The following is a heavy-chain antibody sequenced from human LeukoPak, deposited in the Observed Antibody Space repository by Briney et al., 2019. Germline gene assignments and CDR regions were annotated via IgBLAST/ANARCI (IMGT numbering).Heavy chain of an antibody. J-gene: IGHJ4*02. D-gene: IGHD6-13*01. Sequence: GGSLRLSCAASGFAFSSYDMHWVRQAPGKGLEWVTVISYDGLNEYYADSVKGRFTISRDNSKNTLYLQMNSLRAEDTAVYYCARGGYSTTWYMNFDYWGQGTLVTVSS. CDR1: GFAFSSYD. CDR2: ISYDGLNE. CDR3: ARGGYSTTWYMNFDY. V-gene: IGHV3-30*04.